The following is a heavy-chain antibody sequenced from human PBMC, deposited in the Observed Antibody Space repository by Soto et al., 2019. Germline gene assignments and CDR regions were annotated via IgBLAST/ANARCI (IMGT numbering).Heavy chain of an antibody. CDR2: IYYSGTT. Sequence: QVQLQESDAGLVKASQTLSLTCTVSGGSVTSGAYYWTWIRQRPGKGLEWIGYIYYSGTTYYSPSLKSRLSISLATSTNKFSLSLSFVTAADTAMYYCARARLRAVYAFDIWGQGTMVTVAS. J-gene: IGHJ3*02. CDR3: ARARLRAVYAFDI. CDR1: GGSVTSGAYY. D-gene: IGHD5-12*01. V-gene: IGHV4-31*03.